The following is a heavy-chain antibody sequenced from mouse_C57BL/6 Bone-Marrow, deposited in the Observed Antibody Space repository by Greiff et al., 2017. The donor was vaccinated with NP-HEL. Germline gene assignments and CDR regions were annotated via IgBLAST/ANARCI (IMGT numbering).Heavy chain of an antibody. J-gene: IGHJ1*03. CDR3: LYYYGSSPHWYFDV. CDR2: IYPRSGNT. Sequence: QVQLQQSGAELARPGASVKLSCKASGYTFTSYGISWVKQRTGQGLEWIGEIYPRSGNTYYNEKFKGKATLTADKSSSTAYMELRSLTSEDSAVYFCLYYYGSSPHWYFDVWGTGTTVTVSS. D-gene: IGHD1-1*01. CDR1: GYTFTSYG. V-gene: IGHV1-81*01.